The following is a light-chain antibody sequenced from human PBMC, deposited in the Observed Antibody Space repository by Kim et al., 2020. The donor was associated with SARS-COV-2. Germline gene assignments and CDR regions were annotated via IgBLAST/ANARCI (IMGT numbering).Light chain of an antibody. Sequence: STGEGATLSCRASQSVSTTYLAWYQQKSGQAPRLLIYGTSSRATGIPDRFSGSGSGTDFTLTISRLEPEDFAVYYCQQYGTSPRTFGGGTKVDIK. CDR3: QQYGTSPRT. V-gene: IGKV3-20*01. J-gene: IGKJ4*01. CDR1: QSVSTTY. CDR2: GTS.